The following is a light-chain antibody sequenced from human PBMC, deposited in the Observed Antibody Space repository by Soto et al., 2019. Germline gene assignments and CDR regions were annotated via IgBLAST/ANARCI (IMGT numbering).Light chain of an antibody. J-gene: IGKJ5*01. CDR3: QQYDNSPIT. CDR1: QSVNNNY. V-gene: IGKV3-20*01. CDR2: GAS. Sequence: EIVLTQSPGTLSLSPGERATLSCRASQSVNNNYLAWYQRQPGQAPRLLIYGASSRATGIPDRFSGSGSGTDFTLTISRLEPEDFAVYYCQQYDNSPITFGQGTRLEIK.